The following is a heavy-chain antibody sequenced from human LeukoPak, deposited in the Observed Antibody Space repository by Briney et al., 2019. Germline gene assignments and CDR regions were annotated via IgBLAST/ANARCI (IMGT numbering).Heavy chain of an antibody. CDR2: IHPGDSDI. Sequence: KPGEPLKISCQGSGYTFTTYWIGWVRQMPGKGLEWMGIIHPGDSDIRYSPSFKGQVTISADKSISTAYLQWSNLKASDTAMYYCARQITISHFDYWGQGTLVTVSS. CDR3: ARQITISHFDY. CDR1: GYTFTTYW. D-gene: IGHD3-3*01. V-gene: IGHV5-51*01. J-gene: IGHJ4*02.